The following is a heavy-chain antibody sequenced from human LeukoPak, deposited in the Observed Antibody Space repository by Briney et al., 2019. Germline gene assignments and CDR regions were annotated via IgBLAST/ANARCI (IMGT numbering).Heavy chain of an antibody. CDR1: GGPSSSDGYY. V-gene: IGHV4-39*07. Sequence: PSETLSLTCTVSGGPSSSDGYYWGWVRQPPGKGLEWIASIYYTGTTYYNPSLKSRVSISVDVSKNQFSLKLSSVTAADTAVYYCARDLTPDYSNYGALFDYWGQGTLVTVSS. D-gene: IGHD4-11*01. CDR3: ARDLTPDYSNYGALFDY. CDR2: IYYTGTT. J-gene: IGHJ4*02.